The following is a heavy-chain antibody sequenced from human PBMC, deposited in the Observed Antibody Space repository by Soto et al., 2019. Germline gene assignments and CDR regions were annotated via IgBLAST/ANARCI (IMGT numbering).Heavy chain of an antibody. Sequence: ASVKVSCKTSGYTFTSFQMHWVRQAPGQGLEWMGIINPGSGSTNYAQKFQGRVTMTSDTSTRTIYMELSSLRSEDTAVYYCANCRLPAIPADADYWGQGTLVTVSS. J-gene: IGHJ4*02. V-gene: IGHV1-46*01. CDR2: INPGSGST. D-gene: IGHD2-2*01. CDR1: GYTFTSFQ. CDR3: ANCRLPAIPADADY.